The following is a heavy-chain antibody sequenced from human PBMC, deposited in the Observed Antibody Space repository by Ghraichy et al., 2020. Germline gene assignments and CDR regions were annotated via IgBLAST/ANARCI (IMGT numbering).Heavy chain of an antibody. D-gene: IGHD1-26*01. J-gene: IGHJ4*02. CDR1: GFTFSSYS. Sequence: GGSLRLSCAASGFTFSSYSMNWVRQAPGKGLEWVSSISSSSSYIYYADSVKGRFTISRDNAKNSLYLQMNSLRAEDTAVYYCARDLPPVGATDDYWGQGTLVTVSS. V-gene: IGHV3-21*01. CDR2: ISSSSSYI. CDR3: ARDLPPVGATDDY.